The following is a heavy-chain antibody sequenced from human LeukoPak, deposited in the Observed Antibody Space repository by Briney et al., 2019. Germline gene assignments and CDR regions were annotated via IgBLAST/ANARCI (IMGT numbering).Heavy chain of an antibody. J-gene: IGHJ5*02. CDR2: ISSSSSYI. V-gene: IGHV3-21*01. CDR3: AREVRFLEWLLIFDP. CDR1: GFTFSSYS. D-gene: IGHD3-3*01. Sequence: KPGGSLRLSCAASGFTFSSYSMNWVRQAPGKGLEWVSSISSSSSYIYYADSVKGRFTISRDNAKNSLYLQMNSLRAEDTAVYYCAREVRFLEWLLIFDPWGQGTLVTVSS.